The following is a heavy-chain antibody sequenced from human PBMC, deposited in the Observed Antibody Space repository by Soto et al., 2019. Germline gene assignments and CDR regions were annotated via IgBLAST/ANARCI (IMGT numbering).Heavy chain of an antibody. J-gene: IGHJ6*02. V-gene: IGHV3-15*01. Sequence: GGSLRLSCAASGFTFSNAWMSWVRQAPGKGLEWVGRIKSKTDGGTTDYAAPVKGRFTISRDDSKNTLYLQMNSLKTEDTAVYYCTKPHAEPYYYYGMDVWGQGTTVTVSS. CDR3: TKPHAEPYYYYGMDV. CDR2: IKSKTDGGTT. CDR1: GFTFSNAW.